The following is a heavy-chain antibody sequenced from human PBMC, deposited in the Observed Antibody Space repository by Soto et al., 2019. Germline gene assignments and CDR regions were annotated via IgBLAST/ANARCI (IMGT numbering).Heavy chain of an antibody. V-gene: IGHV3-23*01. D-gene: IGHD3-22*01. J-gene: IGHJ4*02. CDR1: GFSFSRYA. Sequence: DVHLLESGGGLVQPGGSLRLSCAASGFSFSRYAMIWVRQAPGKGQEWVSGITGSGGTIEYAASVKGRFTISRDNSKNTVDLQMNSLRAEDTAMYYCASYDSSGGDYWGQGTLVTVSS. CDR2: ITGSGGTI. CDR3: ASYDSSGGDY.